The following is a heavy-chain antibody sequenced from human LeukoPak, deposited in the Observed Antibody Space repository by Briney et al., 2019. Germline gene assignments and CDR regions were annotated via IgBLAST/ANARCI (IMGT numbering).Heavy chain of an antibody. D-gene: IGHD6-13*01. V-gene: IGHV1-2*02. CDR2: INPNSGGT. Sequence: ASVKVSCKASGYTFTDYYMHWVRQAPGQGLEWMGWINPNSGGTNYAQKFHDRVTMTRDTSISTAYMELSRLRSDDTAVYYCARAIAGAGSKGYFDYWGQGTLVTVSS. CDR3: ARAIAGAGSKGYFDY. CDR1: GYTFTDYY. J-gene: IGHJ4*02.